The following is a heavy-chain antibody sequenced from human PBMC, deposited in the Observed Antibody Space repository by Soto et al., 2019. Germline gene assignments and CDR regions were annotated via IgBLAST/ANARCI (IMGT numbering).Heavy chain of an antibody. CDR1: GFTVSSNY. V-gene: IGHV3-66*01. D-gene: IGHD1-26*01. J-gene: IGHJ6*02. CDR3: ARCGWQNHYGMDV. CDR2: IYSGGST. Sequence: EVQLVESGGGLVQPGGSLRLSCAASGFTVSSNYMSWVRQAPGKGLEWVSVIYSGGSTYYADSVKGRFTISRDNSKNTLYLQMNSLRAEDTAVYYCARCGWQNHYGMDVWGQGTTVTVSS.